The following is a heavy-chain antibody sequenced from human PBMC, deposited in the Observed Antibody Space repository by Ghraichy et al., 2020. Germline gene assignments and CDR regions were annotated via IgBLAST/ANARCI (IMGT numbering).Heavy chain of an antibody. CDR2: ISWNSGDV. CDR1: GFTFGDYA. CDR3: AKDKAIRCNNLGCYWYFDL. V-gene: IGHV3-9*01. Sequence: SLNISCAASGFTFGDYAMYWVRQTPGKGLEWVSGISWNSGDVGYGGSVKGRFIISRDNARNSLYLQMHSLRVDDTALYYCAKDKAIRCNNLGCYWYFDLWGRGTLVTVSS. J-gene: IGHJ2*01. D-gene: IGHD2-21*01.